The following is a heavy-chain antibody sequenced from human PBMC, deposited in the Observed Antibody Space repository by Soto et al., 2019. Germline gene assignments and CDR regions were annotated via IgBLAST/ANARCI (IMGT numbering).Heavy chain of an antibody. CDR1: GGTFSSYT. D-gene: IGHD2-2*01. CDR2: IIPILVIA. CDR3: ASYIVVGEGVDY. J-gene: IGHJ4*02. V-gene: IGHV1-69*02. Sequence: QVQLVQSGAEVKKPGSSVKVSCKASGGTFSSYTISWVRQAPGEGLEWMGRIIPILVIANYAQTFQGRVTITADKCTSTAYMELSRLISEDTAVYYCASYIVVGEGVDYWGQGTLVTVSS.